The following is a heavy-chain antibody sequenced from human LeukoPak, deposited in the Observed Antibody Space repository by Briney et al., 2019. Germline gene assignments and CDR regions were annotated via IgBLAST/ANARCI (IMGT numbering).Heavy chain of an antibody. Sequence: GGSLRLSCAASGFTFSSYGMHWVRQAPGKGLEWVAVISYDGSNKYYADSVKGRFTISRDNSKNTLYLQMNSLRAEDTAVYYCAKDLWGEYFQHWGQGTLVTVSS. CDR1: GFTFSSYG. CDR2: ISYDGSNK. D-gene: IGHD3-16*01. V-gene: IGHV3-30*18. J-gene: IGHJ1*01. CDR3: AKDLWGEYFQH.